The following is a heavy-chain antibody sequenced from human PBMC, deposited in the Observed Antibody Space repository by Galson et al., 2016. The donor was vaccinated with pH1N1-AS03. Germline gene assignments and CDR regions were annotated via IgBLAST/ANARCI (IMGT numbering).Heavy chain of an antibody. CDR1: GYIFTSYW. D-gene: IGHD5-24*01. Sequence: QSGAEVKKPGESLKISCKTSGYIFTSYWVAWVRHMPGKGLEWMGIIYPGDSDTRYSPSFQGQCTISADRSINTAYLQGSSLMASDTALYSCARQVRDGYNDYFDYWGQESWSPSPQ. V-gene: IGHV5-51*01. CDR2: IYPGDSDT. J-gene: IGHJ4*01. CDR3: ARQVRDGYNDYFDY.